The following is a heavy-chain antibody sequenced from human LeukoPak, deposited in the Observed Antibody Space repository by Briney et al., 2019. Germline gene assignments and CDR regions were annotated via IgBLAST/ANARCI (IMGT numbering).Heavy chain of an antibody. CDR1: GFTFSSYW. CDR2: INSDGSST. J-gene: IGHJ4*02. CDR3: AKGATSMWEPRGLDY. Sequence: GGSLRLSCAVSGFTFSSYWMHWVRQAPGKGLVWVSRINSDGSSTSYAESVKGRFTISRDNSKNTLYLQMNSLRAEDTAVYYCAKGATSMWEPRGLDYWGQGTLVTVSS. V-gene: IGHV3-74*01. D-gene: IGHD1-26*01.